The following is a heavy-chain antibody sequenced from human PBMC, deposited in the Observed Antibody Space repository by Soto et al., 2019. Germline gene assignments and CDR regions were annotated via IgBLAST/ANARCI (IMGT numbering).Heavy chain of an antibody. J-gene: IGHJ5*02. CDR1: GGTFSNDI. D-gene: IGHD1-1*01. Sequence: SVKVSCKTSGGTFSNDIITWVRQAPGQGLEWMGRIIPLLDTTNYAQKFQGRVTITADKSTSTAYMELNSLTSEDTAVYYCARDQSWHDLVWWFDPWGQGTLVTVSS. V-gene: IGHV1-69*08. CDR2: IIPLLDTT. CDR3: ARDQSWHDLVWWFDP.